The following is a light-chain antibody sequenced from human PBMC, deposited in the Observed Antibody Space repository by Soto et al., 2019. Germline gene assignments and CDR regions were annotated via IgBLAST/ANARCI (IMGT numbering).Light chain of an antibody. CDR2: GAS. J-gene: IGKJ2*01. CDR1: QSVSTSS. Sequence: EIVLTQSPGTLSLSPGERATLSCRASQSVSTSSLAWYQQKPGQAPRLLIYGASNRATGIPDRVSASGSGADFTLTISRLEREDFAMYYCQQYGSSPYTFGQGTKLAIK. CDR3: QQYGSSPYT. V-gene: IGKV3-20*01.